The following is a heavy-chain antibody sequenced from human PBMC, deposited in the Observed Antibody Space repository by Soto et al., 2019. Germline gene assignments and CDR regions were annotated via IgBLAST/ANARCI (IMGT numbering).Heavy chain of an antibody. CDR2: INHSGST. D-gene: IGHD6-13*01. V-gene: IGHV4-34*01. CDR1: GGSFSGYY. Sequence: SETLSLTCAVYGGSFSGYYWTWIRQPPGKGLEWIGEINHSGSTNYNPSLKSRVTISVDTSKNQFSLKLTSVTAADTAVYYCARGGMSAGRSGTYYFDDWGQGTLVTVAS. J-gene: IGHJ4*02. CDR3: ARGGMSAGRSGTYYFDD.